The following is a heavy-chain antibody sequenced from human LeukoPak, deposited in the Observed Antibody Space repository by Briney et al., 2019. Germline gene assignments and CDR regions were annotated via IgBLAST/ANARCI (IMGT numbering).Heavy chain of an antibody. CDR3: ARGNAITIFGVVNIRGYFDY. J-gene: IGHJ4*02. Sequence: PSDTLSLICAVYGGSFSGYYWSWIRQPPGKGLECIGEINHSGSTNYNPSLKSRVTISVDTSKNQFSLKLSSVTAADTAVYYCARGNAITIFGVVNIRGYFDYWGQGTLVTVSS. CDR1: GGSFSGYY. V-gene: IGHV4-34*01. CDR2: INHSGST. D-gene: IGHD3-3*01.